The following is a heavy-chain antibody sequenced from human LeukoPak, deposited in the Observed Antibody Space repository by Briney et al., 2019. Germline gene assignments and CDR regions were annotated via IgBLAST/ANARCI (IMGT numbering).Heavy chain of an antibody. Sequence: QPGGSLRLSCAASGFTFSSYAMSWVRQAPGKGLEWVSAISGNGGGTYYADSVKGRFTISRDNSKNTLYLQMNSLRAEDTAVYYCAKSPTTATTGHAYWGQGTLVTVSS. CDR1: GFTFSSYA. D-gene: IGHD4-17*01. J-gene: IGHJ4*02. CDR3: AKSPTTATTGHAY. CDR2: ISGNGGGT. V-gene: IGHV3-23*01.